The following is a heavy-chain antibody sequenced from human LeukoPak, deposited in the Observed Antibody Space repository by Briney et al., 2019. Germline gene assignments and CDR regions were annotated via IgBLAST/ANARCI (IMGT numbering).Heavy chain of an antibody. CDR2: ISGSGGST. CDR3: ARDTGYYYDSSGIDY. D-gene: IGHD3-22*01. CDR1: GFTFSSYA. Sequence: SGGSLRLSCAASGFTFSSYAMSWVRQAPGKGLEWVSAISGSGGSTYYADSVKGRFTISRDNSKNTLYLQMNSLRAEDTAVYYCARDTGYYYDSSGIDYWGQGTLVTVSS. J-gene: IGHJ4*02. V-gene: IGHV3-23*01.